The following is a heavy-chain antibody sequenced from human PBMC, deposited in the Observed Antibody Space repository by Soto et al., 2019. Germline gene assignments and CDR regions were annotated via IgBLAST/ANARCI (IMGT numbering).Heavy chain of an antibody. CDR1: GFTVSSNY. Sequence: GGSLRLSCAASGFTVSSNYMSWVRQAPGKGLEWISSISGSGFKKYYADSVKGRFTISRDNSKSTVYLELNNLSAEDTAVYHCAKNQGVELVPLATVDWFDPWGQGSVVTVSS. J-gene: IGHJ5*02. D-gene: IGHD1-26*01. CDR2: ISGSGFKK. CDR3: AKNQGVELVPLATVDWFDP. V-gene: IGHV3-23*01.